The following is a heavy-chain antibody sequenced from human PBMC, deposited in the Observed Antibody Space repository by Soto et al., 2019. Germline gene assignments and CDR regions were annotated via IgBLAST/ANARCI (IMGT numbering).Heavy chain of an antibody. J-gene: IGHJ4*02. V-gene: IGHV3-30*18. CDR2: ISYDGSNK. D-gene: IGHD1-20*01. Sequence: QVQLVESGGGVVQPGRSLRLSCTASGYSFSTYGMHWVRQAPGKGLEWVIFISYDGSNKFYLDSVKGRVSISRDNSRKPLYLKMNSLSPEDTATYYCAKVGSNWNPDYWGQGTLVTVSS. CDR3: AKVGSNWNPDY. CDR1: GYSFSTYG.